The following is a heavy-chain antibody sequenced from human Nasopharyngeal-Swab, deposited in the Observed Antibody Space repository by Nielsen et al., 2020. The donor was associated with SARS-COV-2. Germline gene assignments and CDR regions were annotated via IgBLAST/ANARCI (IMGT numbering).Heavy chain of an antibody. CDR3: ASSTSRYYYYYGMDV. J-gene: IGHJ6*02. Sequence: GESLKISCAASGFTFSDYYMSWIRQAPGKGLEWVSYISSSGSTIYYADSVKGRFTISRDNAKNSLYLQMNSLRAEDTAVYYCASSTSRYYYYYGMDVWGQGTTVTVSS. CDR1: GFTFSDYY. D-gene: IGHD2-2*01. V-gene: IGHV3-11*04. CDR2: ISSSGSTI.